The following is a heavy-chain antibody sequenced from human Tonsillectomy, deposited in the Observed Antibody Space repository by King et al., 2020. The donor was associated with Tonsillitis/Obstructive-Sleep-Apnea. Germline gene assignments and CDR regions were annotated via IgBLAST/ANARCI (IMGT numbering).Heavy chain of an antibody. CDR1: GFTVSNNY. Sequence: ESGGGLVQPGGSLRLSCAASGFTVSNNYMSWVRQAPGKGLEWVSVIYSGGSTYYADSVKGRFTVSRHNSKNTLYLRMNSLRAEDTAVYYCARGVFTSSAPYNYWGQGTLVTVSS. J-gene: IGHJ4*02. CDR3: ARGVFTSSAPYNY. V-gene: IGHV3-53*04. D-gene: IGHD3-22*01. CDR2: IYSGGST.